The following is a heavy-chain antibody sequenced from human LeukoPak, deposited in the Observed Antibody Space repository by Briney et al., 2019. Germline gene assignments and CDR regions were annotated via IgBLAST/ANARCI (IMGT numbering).Heavy chain of an antibody. CDR1: GFTFSSYA. CDR2: ITGSGGST. V-gene: IGHV3-23*01. D-gene: IGHD3-10*01. Sequence: GGSLRLSCAASGFTFSSYAMSWVRQAPGKGLEWVSTITGSGGSTYYADSVKGRFTISRDNSRNTLYLQMNSLRAEDTAVYYCANHTRWFGEFYWFDPWGQGTLVTVSS. J-gene: IGHJ5*02. CDR3: ANHTRWFGEFYWFDP.